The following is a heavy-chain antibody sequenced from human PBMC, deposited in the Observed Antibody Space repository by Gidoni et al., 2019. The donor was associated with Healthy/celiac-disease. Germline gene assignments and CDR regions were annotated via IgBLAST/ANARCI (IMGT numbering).Heavy chain of an antibody. V-gene: IGHV3-30*18. D-gene: IGHD3-22*01. Sequence: QVQLVESGGGVVQPGRSLRLSCAASGFTFSSCGMHWVRQAPGKGLVWVAVISYDGSNKYYADSVKGRFTISRDNSKNTLYLQMNSLRAEDTAVYYCAKDLRVYYDSSGYYPDFDYWGQGTLVTVSS. CDR1: GFTFSSCG. CDR3: AKDLRVYYDSSGYYPDFDY. CDR2: ISYDGSNK. J-gene: IGHJ4*02.